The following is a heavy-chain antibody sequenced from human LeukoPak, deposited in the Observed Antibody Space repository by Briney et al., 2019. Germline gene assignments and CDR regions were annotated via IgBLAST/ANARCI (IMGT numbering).Heavy chain of an antibody. Sequence: SETLSLTCSISGGSISSGDYYWSWIRQPPGKGLEWIGYIYYSGSTYYNPSLKSRVTISVDTSKNQFSLKLSSVTAADTAVYYCARDSSSWYGNYFDYWGQGTLVTVFS. CDR2: IYYSGST. CDR1: GGSISSGDYY. J-gene: IGHJ4*02. V-gene: IGHV4-30-4*02. D-gene: IGHD6-13*01. CDR3: ARDSSSWYGNYFDY.